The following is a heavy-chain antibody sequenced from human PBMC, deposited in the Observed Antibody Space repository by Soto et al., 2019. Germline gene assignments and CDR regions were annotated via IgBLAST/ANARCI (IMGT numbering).Heavy chain of an antibody. CDR1: GGSISSYY. Sequence: SETLSLTCTFSGGSISSYYWSWIRQPPGKGLEWIGYIYYSGSTNYNPSLKSRVTISVDTSKNQFSLKLSSVTAADTAVYYCARLSTGWGGYYYYYMDVWGKGTTVTVSS. D-gene: IGHD6-19*01. V-gene: IGHV4-59*08. CDR2: IYYSGST. CDR3: ARLSTGWGGYYYYYMDV. J-gene: IGHJ6*03.